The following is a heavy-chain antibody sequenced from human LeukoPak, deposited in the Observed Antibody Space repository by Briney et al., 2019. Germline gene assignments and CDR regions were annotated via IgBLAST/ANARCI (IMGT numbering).Heavy chain of an antibody. CDR2: ISSSGSTI. Sequence: GGTLRLSCAASGFTFSSYEMNWARQAPGKGLEWVSYISSSGSTIYYADSVKGRFTISRDNAKNALYLQMNSLRAEDTAVYYRARGDGRIAGVFDYWGQGTLVTVSS. J-gene: IGHJ4*02. CDR1: GFTFSSYE. D-gene: IGHD6-6*01. V-gene: IGHV3-48*03. CDR3: ARGDGRIAGVFDY.